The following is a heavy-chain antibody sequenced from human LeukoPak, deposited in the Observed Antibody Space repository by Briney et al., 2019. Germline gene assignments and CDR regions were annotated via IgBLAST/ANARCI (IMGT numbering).Heavy chain of an antibody. V-gene: IGHV4-59*08. Sequence: PSESLSLTCTVSGDSISSHYWSWIRQPPGKGLEWIGFIYYTGSTKYNPSLESRVTILVDTSKKHLSLKLNSVTAADTAVYYCVRHLLARGVIIWGQGTLVTVSS. CDR1: GDSISSHY. CDR3: VRHLLARGVII. CDR2: IYYTGST. J-gene: IGHJ4*02. D-gene: IGHD3-10*01.